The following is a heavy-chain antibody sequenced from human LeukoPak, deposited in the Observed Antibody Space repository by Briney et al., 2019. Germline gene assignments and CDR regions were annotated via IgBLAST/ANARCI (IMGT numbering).Heavy chain of an antibody. CDR1: GFTFSDYY. J-gene: IGHJ3*02. CDR2: ITTNGSTI. CDR3: AREGGRAARRGGGAAFDI. Sequence: PGGSLRLSCAASGFTFSDYYMSWIRQAPGKGLQWISYITTNGSTIYYADSVKGRFTVSRDNAKNSLYLQMNSLRAEDTAVYYCAREGGRAARRGGGAAFDIWGQGTMVTVSS. D-gene: IGHD2-15*01. V-gene: IGHV3-11*01.